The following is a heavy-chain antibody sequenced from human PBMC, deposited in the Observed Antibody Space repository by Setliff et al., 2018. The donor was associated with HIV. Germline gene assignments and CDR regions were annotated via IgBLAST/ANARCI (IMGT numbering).Heavy chain of an antibody. CDR2: IIPIFGTA. CDR1: GGTFSNYA. CDR3: ASWPDFWSGYPNNYYHQYMDV. J-gene: IGHJ6*03. V-gene: IGHV1-69*13. D-gene: IGHD3-3*01. Sequence: ASVKVSCKASGGTFSNYAINWVRQAPGQGLECMGGIIPIFGTANYAQKFQGRVTITADESTSTVYMELSSLRSEDTAVYYCASWPDFWSGYPNNYYHQYMDVWGKGTTVTVSS.